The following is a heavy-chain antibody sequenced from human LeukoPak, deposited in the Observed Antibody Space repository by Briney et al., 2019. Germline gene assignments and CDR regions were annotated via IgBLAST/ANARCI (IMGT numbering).Heavy chain of an antibody. CDR2: ISWNSGSI. D-gene: IGHD3-22*01. V-gene: IGHV3-9*01. Sequence: GGSLRLSCAASGFTFDDYAMHWVRQAPGKGLEWVSGISWNSGSIGYADSVKGRFTISRDNAKNSLYLQMNSLRAEDTAVYYCARDGYYYDSSGQTFDYWGQGTLVTVSS. CDR1: GFTFDDYA. CDR3: ARDGYYYDSSGQTFDY. J-gene: IGHJ4*02.